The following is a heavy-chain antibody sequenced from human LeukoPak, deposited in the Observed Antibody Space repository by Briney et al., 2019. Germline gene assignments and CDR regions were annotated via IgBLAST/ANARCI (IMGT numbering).Heavy chain of an antibody. CDR1: GYTFTSYG. CDR2: ISAYNGNT. Sequence: ASVKVSCKASGYTFTSYGISWMRQAPGQGLEWMGWISAYNGNTNYAQKLQGRVTMTTDTSTSTAYMELRSLRSDDTAVYYCARGYYYDSSGYLDYWGQGTLVTVSS. CDR3: ARGYYYDSSGYLDY. J-gene: IGHJ4*02. V-gene: IGHV1-18*01. D-gene: IGHD3-22*01.